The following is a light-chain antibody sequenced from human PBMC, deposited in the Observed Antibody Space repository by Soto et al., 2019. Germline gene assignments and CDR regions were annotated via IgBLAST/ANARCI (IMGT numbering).Light chain of an antibody. Sequence: DIQMTQSPSAVSASVGDRVTITCRASQDISSRLAWYQQKVGKAPKLLISDASRLQSGVPSRFSGGESGTDFSLTISSLQPEDFATYYCHQAHSFPFSVGPGTKVEIK. CDR2: DAS. V-gene: IGKV1-12*01. J-gene: IGKJ3*01. CDR1: QDISSR. CDR3: HQAHSFPFS.